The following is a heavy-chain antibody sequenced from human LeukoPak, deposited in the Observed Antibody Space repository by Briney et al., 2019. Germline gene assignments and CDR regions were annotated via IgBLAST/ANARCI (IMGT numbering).Heavy chain of an antibody. CDR2: ISYGGSNK. Sequence: GGSLRLSCAASGFTFSSYGMHWVRQAPGKGLEWEAVISYGGSNKYYADSVKGRFTISRDNSKNTLYLQMNSLRAEDTAVYYCAKTLLPVAYCGGDCYPGDYYYGMDVWGQGTTVTVSS. D-gene: IGHD2-21*02. J-gene: IGHJ6*02. CDR1: GFTFSSYG. V-gene: IGHV3-30*18. CDR3: AKTLLPVAYCGGDCYPGDYYYGMDV.